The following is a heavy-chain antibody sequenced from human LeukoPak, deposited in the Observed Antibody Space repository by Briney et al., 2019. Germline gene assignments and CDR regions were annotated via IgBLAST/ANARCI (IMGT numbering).Heavy chain of an antibody. V-gene: IGHV3-48*03. CDR3: ARDNYDSSGYYFD. J-gene: IGHJ4*02. CDR2: VSSSGSTI. CDR1: GFTFSSYE. Sequence: GGSLRLSCAASGFTFSSYEMNWVRQAPGKGLEWVSYVSSSGSTIYYADSVKGRFTISRDNAKNSLYLQMNSLRAEDTAVYYCARDNYDSSGYYFDWGQGTLVTVSS. D-gene: IGHD3-22*01.